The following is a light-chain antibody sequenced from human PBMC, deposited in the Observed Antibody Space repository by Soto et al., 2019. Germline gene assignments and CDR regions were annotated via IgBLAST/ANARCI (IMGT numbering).Light chain of an antibody. Sequence: QSALTQPASVSGSPGQSITISCSGTSSDVGGYNYVSWYQHHPGKAPKLMISDVSNRPPGVSNRLSGSKSGNTASLPISGLQVEDEADYYCASYTSRSTLYVFGTGTKVTVL. J-gene: IGLJ1*01. CDR3: ASYTSRSTLYV. CDR1: SSDVGGYNY. V-gene: IGLV2-14*01. CDR2: DVS.